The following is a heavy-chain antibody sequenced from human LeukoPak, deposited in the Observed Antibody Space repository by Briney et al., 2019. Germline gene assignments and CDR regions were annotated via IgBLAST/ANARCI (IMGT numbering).Heavy chain of an antibody. J-gene: IGHJ6*02. Sequence: GGSLRLSCAASGFTFSSYAMHWVRQAPGKGLEWVAVISYDGSNKYYADSVKGRFTISRDNSKNTLYLQMNSLRAEDTAVYYCARNGGVVPAAQYYYYYYGMDVWDQGTTVTVSS. CDR2: ISYDGSNK. D-gene: IGHD2-2*01. V-gene: IGHV3-30-3*01. CDR1: GFTFSSYA. CDR3: ARNGGVVPAAQYYYYYYGMDV.